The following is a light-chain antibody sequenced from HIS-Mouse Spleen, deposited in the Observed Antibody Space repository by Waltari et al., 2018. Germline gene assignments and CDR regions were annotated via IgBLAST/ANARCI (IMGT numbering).Light chain of an antibody. Sequence: QSALTQPASVSGSPGQPIPISGTGTSRDGGGLYFGSRYQQPPGNAPKLMIYDVSKRPSGVYNRFSGSKSGNTASLTISGLQAEDEADYYCSSYTSSSFNVVFGGGTKLTVL. CDR2: DVS. V-gene: IGLV2-14*03. J-gene: IGLJ2*01. CDR1: SRDGGGLYF. CDR3: SSYTSSSFNVV.